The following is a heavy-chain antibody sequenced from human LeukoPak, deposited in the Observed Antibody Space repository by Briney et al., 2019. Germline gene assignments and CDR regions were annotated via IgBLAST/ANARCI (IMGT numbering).Heavy chain of an antibody. V-gene: IGHV1-8*01. CDR2: MNPNSGNT. CDR1: GYTFISYD. J-gene: IGHJ4*02. Sequence: ASVKVSCKASGYTFISYDINWVRQATGQGLEWMGWMNPNSGNTGYAQKFQGRVTMTRNTSISTAYMELSSLRSEDTAVYYCARGAGGYYYDSSGYRDYWGQGTLVTVSS. D-gene: IGHD3-22*01. CDR3: ARGAGGYYYDSSGYRDY.